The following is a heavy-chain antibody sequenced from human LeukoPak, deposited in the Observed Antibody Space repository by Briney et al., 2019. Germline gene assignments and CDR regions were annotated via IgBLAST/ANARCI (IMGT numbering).Heavy chain of an antibody. Sequence: PSETLSLTCAVSGGSISSSNWWSWVRQPPGKGLEWIGEIYHSGSTNYTPSLKGRVTISVDKSKNQFSLKLNSVTAADTAVYYCARNGGNSDFDYWGQGTLVTVSS. CDR3: ARNGGNSDFDY. D-gene: IGHD4-23*01. V-gene: IGHV4-4*02. J-gene: IGHJ4*02. CDR2: IYHSGST. CDR1: GGSISSSNW.